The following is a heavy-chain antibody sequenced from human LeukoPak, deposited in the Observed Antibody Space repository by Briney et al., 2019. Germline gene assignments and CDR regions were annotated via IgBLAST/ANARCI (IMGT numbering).Heavy chain of an antibody. CDR2: ISGGGGST. CDR1: GFTFSNYA. V-gene: IGHV3-23*01. CDR3: AKRVPAAPGTRFDY. J-gene: IGHJ4*02. D-gene: IGHD6-13*01. Sequence: GGSLRLSCAASGFTFSNYAMSWVRQAPGKGLEWVSAISGGGGSTYYADSVKGRFTISRDNSKNTLYLQMNSLRAEDTAIYYCAKRVPAAPGTRFDYWGQGTLVTVSS.